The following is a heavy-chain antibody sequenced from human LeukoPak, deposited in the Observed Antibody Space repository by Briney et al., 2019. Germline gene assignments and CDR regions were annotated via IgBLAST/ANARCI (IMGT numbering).Heavy chain of an antibody. CDR1: GGSISSYY. V-gene: IGHV4-34*01. CDR3: ARGPLGSSGWYYFDY. J-gene: IGHJ4*02. CDR2: INHSGST. Sequence: SETLSLTCTVSGGSISSYYWSWIRQPPGKGLEWIGEINHSGSTNYNPSLKSRVTISVDTSKNQFSLKLSSVTAADTAVYYCARGPLGSSGWYYFDYWGQGTLVTVSS. D-gene: IGHD6-19*01.